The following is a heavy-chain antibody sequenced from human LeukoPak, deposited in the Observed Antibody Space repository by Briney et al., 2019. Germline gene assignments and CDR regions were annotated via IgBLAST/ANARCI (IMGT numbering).Heavy chain of an antibody. D-gene: IGHD3-16*01. Sequence: SETLSLTCAVYGGSFTGYFWSWIRQPPGKGLEWIGEINHGGSTNYNPSLKSRVTISVDTSKNQFSLKLSSVTAADTAVYYCARGVMGYYYMDVWDKGTTVTVSS. V-gene: IGHV4-34*01. CDR3: ARGVMGYYYMDV. CDR2: INHGGST. CDR1: GGSFTGYF. J-gene: IGHJ6*03.